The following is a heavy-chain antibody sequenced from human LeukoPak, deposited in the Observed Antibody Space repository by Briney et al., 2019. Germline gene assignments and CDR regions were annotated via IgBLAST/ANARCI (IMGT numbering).Heavy chain of an antibody. J-gene: IGHJ4*02. D-gene: IGHD3-3*01. V-gene: IGHV3-30*02. CDR2: IRSDGDKK. CDR1: GFIFSGHG. Sequence: GGSLRLSCAASGFIFSGHGMHWVRQAPGKGLEWVTFIRSDGDKKYYVDSVKGRFTISKDNPKNMLYLQMHSLRPEDTAVYYSAKGQVHYDYWSAPDHWGQGTLVTVSS. CDR3: AKGQVHYDYWSAPDH.